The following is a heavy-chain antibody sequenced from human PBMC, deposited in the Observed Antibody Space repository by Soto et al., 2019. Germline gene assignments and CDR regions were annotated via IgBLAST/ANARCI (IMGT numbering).Heavy chain of an antibody. V-gene: IGHV4-61*01. D-gene: IGHD2-2*01. CDR2: IFYSENT. Sequence: SETLSLTCTVSGDSVTSGSHYWSWIRQPPGKGLEYIGYIFYSENTSYHPSLKSRVTISVDTSKNQFSLKLSSVTAADTALYYCAGYCSSSIAPEDHYFALEVWGKGTTVTVSS. CDR3: AGYCSSSIAPEDHYFALEV. J-gene: IGHJ6*04. CDR1: GDSVTSGSHY.